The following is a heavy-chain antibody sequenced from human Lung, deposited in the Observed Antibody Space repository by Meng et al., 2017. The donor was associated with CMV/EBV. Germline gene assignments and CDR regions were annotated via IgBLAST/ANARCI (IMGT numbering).Heavy chain of an antibody. CDR1: GFTFNNYW. J-gene: IGHJ4*01. D-gene: IGHD2-2*02. CDR3: ARGCTNTNCYKSDFDY. Sequence: GESXKISCAASGFTFNNYWMHWVRQAPGKGLVWVSRINGDGSSTTYADSVKGRFTISRDNAKNTLYLQMNSLRAEDTAVYYCARGCTNTNCYKSDFDYWG. CDR2: INGDGSST. V-gene: IGHV3-74*01.